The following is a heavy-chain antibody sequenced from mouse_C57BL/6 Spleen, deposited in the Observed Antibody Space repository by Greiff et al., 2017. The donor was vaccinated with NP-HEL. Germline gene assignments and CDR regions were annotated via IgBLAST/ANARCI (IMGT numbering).Heavy chain of an antibody. CDR3: ARNYGSSDY. J-gene: IGHJ2*01. CDR2: IDPSDSYT. D-gene: IGHD1-1*01. CDR1: GYTFTSYW. Sequence: QVQLQQPGAELVMPGASVKLSCKASGYTFTSYWMHWVKQRPGQGLEWIGEIDPSDSYTNYNQKFKGKSTLTVDKSSSPAYMQLSSLTSEDSAVYYCARNYGSSDYWGQGTTLTVSS. V-gene: IGHV1-69*01.